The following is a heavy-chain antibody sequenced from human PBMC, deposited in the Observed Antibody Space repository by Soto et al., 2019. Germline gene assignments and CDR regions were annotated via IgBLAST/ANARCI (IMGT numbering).Heavy chain of an antibody. V-gene: IGHV1-3*01. J-gene: IGHJ5*02. Sequence: ASVKVSCKASGYTFTSYAMHWVRQAPGQRLEWMGWINAGNGNTKYSQKFQGRVTITRDTSASTAYMELSSLRSEDTAVYYCARAVAAAGTLWFDPWGKGTLVTVSS. CDR3: ARAVAAAGTLWFDP. CDR2: INAGNGNT. CDR1: GYTFTSYA. D-gene: IGHD6-13*01.